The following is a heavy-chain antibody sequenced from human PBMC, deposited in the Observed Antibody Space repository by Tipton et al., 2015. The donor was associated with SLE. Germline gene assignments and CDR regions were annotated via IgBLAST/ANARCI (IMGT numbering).Heavy chain of an antibody. V-gene: IGHV4-4*09. CDR3: AGTWELTGFDY. Sequence: LRLSCTVSGGSISSHYWSWIRQPPGKGLEWIGYIYDSENTNYNPSLRSRVTISVDTSKNQFSLKLSSVTAADTAVYYCAGTWELTGFDYWGQGTLVTVSS. CDR1: GGSISSHY. J-gene: IGHJ4*02. D-gene: IGHD1-26*01. CDR2: IYDSENT.